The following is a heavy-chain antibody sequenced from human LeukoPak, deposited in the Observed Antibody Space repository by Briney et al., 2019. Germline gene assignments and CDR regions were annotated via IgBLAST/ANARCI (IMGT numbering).Heavy chain of an antibody. J-gene: IGHJ4*02. CDR1: GFTFTNHE. D-gene: IGHD3-16*01. Sequence: PGGSLRLSCAASGFTFTNHEMNWVRQAPGKGLEWISHISRCGTDIHSADSVKGRFTISRDNNNNSLYLQMNRVGGDDTAVYYCGGRGYDYAWGSPESPILFWGQRTVVTVS. V-gene: IGHV3-48*03. CDR2: ISRCGTDI. CDR3: GGRGYDYAWGSPESPILF.